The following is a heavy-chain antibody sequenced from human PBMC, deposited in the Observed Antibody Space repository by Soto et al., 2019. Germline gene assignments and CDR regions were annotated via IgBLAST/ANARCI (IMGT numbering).Heavy chain of an antibody. D-gene: IGHD3-10*01. CDR3: ARDPGGATGFDP. CDR2: MSTYTGDT. J-gene: IGHJ5*02. CDR1: GYSFTVYG. Sequence: QVRLVQSGAEVKRPGASVKVSCKTYGYSFTVYGISWVRQAPGQGLEWMGWMSTYTGDTNYARKFRGRVTMTTDISASTASMELRSPTSDDTAVYYCARDPGGATGFDPWGQGTPVIVST. V-gene: IGHV1-18*01.